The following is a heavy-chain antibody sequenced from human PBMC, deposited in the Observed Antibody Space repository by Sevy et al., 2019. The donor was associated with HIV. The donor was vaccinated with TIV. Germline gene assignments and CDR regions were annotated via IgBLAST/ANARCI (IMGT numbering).Heavy chain of an antibody. D-gene: IGHD6-13*01. CDR3: AKAGYSSSCVAFDI. V-gene: IGHV3-23*01. Sequence: GGSLRLSCAASGFTFSSYAMSWVRQAPGKGLEWVSAISGGGGRTYYADSVKGRFTISRDKSKNTLYLQMNSLRAEDTAVYYCAKAGYSSSCVAFDIWGQGTMVTVSS. CDR2: ISGGGGRT. CDR1: GFTFSSYA. J-gene: IGHJ3*02.